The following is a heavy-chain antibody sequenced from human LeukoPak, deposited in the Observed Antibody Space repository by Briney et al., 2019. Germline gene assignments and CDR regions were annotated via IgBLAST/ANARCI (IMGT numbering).Heavy chain of an antibody. D-gene: IGHD2-15*01. V-gene: IGHV1-69*01. Sequence: ASVKVSCKASGGTFSSYAISWVRQAPGQGFEWMGGIIPIFGTANYAQKFQGRVTITADESTSTAYMELSSLRSEDTAVYYCARSLCSGGSCYPSSGGFDPWGQGTLVTVSS. CDR2: IIPIFGTA. CDR3: ARSLCSGGSCYPSSGGFDP. J-gene: IGHJ5*02. CDR1: GGTFSSYA.